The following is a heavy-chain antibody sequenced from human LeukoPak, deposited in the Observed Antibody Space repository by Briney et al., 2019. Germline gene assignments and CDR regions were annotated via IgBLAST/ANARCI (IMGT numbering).Heavy chain of an antibody. CDR1: GGSVSSGSYY. Sequence: SETLSLTCTVSGGSVSSGSYYWSWIRQPAGKGLEWIGRIYTSGSTNYNPSLKSRVTISVDTSKNQFSLKLSSVTAADTAVYYCAREIFYGSGSYYFDYWGQGTLVTVSS. CDR3: AREIFYGSGSYYFDY. D-gene: IGHD3-10*01. J-gene: IGHJ4*02. CDR2: IYTSGST. V-gene: IGHV4-61*02.